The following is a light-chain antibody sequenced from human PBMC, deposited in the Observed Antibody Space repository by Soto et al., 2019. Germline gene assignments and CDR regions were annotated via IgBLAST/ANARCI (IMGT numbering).Light chain of an antibody. CDR2: GNT. CDR3: QSYDSSLSGSKV. CDR1: SSNIGAGYH. J-gene: IGLJ2*01. V-gene: IGLV1-40*01. Sequence: QAVVTQPPSVSGAPGQRVTISCTGSSSNIGAGYHVHWYQQLPGTAPKLLIYGNTNRPSGVPDRFSGSKSGTSASLAITGLQAEDEADYYCQSYDSSLSGSKVFGGGTKVTVL.